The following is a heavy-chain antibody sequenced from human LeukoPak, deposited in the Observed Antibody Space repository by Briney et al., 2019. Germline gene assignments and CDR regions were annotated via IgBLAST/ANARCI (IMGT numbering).Heavy chain of an antibody. D-gene: IGHD5-12*01. Sequence: PGGSLRLSCAASGFTFSSYAMSWVRHAPGKGLEWVAFIRYDGSNKYYADSVKGRFTISRDNSKNTLYLQMNSLRAEDTAVYYCAKGAPDIVATGIDPWGQGTLVTVSS. CDR3: AKGAPDIVATGIDP. J-gene: IGHJ5*02. CDR2: IRYDGSNK. CDR1: GFTFSSYA. V-gene: IGHV3-30*02.